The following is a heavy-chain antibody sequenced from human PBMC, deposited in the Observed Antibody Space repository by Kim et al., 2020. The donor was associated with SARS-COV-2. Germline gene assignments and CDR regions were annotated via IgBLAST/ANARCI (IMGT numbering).Heavy chain of an antibody. V-gene: IGHV3-13*01. J-gene: IGHJ4*02. D-gene: IGHD3-16*01. CDR3: ARAGKRRGGPFDY. Sequence: YPGCVKGRFTISRENAKNSLYLQMNSLRAGDTAVYYCARAGKRRGGPFDYWGQGTLVTVSS.